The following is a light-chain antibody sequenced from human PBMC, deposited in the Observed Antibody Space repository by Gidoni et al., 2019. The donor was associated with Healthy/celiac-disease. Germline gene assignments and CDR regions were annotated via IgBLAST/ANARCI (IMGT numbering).Light chain of an antibody. CDR2: LGS. CDR3: MKALQTPRT. V-gene: IGKV2-28*01. J-gene: IGKJ1*01. Sequence: DIVMTHSPLSLPVTPGEPASISCRSSQSLLHSNGYNYWDWYLQKPGQSPQLLIYLGSNRASGVPDRFSGSGSGTDFTLKISRVEAEDVGVYYCMKALQTPRTFGQGTKVEIK. CDR1: QSLLHSNGYNY.